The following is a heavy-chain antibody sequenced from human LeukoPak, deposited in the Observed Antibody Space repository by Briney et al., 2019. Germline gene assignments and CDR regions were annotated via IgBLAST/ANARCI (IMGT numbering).Heavy chain of an antibody. CDR2: IYYSGST. CDR3: ARGGYDFWSGYYMTYYHGMDV. D-gene: IGHD3-3*01. CDR1: GGSISSYY. J-gene: IGHJ6*02. V-gene: IGHV4-59*01. Sequence: SETLSLTCTVSGGSISSYYWSWSRQPPGKGLEWIGYIYYSGSTNYNPSLKSRVTISVDTSKNQFSLKLSSVTAADTAVYYCARGGYDFWSGYYMTYYHGMDVWGQGTTVTVSS.